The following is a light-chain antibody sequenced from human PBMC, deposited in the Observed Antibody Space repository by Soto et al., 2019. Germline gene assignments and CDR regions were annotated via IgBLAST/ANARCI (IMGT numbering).Light chain of an antibody. V-gene: IGLV1-40*01. Sequence: QSVLTQPPSVSGAPGQRVTISCTGSSSNIGAGYDVHWYQQLPGTAPKLLIYVNSNRPSGVPDRFSRSKSGTSASLAITGLQSADEADYYCQSYDSSLSVVFGGGTKVTVL. J-gene: IGLJ2*01. CDR2: VNS. CDR3: QSYDSSLSVV. CDR1: SSNIGAGYD.